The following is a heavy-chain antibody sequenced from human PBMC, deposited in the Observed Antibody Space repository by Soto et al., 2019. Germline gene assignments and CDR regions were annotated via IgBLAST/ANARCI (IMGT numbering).Heavy chain of an antibody. CDR2: ISAYNGNR. J-gene: IGHJ4*02. CDR1: GYTFTSYI. CDR3: ARDHPYSSGWYFDY. V-gene: IGHV1-18*01. Sequence: ATGNFSLTVSGYTFTSYIIRWLRKAPGQGLEWMGWISAYNGNRNYAQKPQGRVTMTTDTSTSTAYMELRSLRSDDTAVYYCARDHPYSSGWYFDYWGQGTLVTVSS. D-gene: IGHD6-19*01.